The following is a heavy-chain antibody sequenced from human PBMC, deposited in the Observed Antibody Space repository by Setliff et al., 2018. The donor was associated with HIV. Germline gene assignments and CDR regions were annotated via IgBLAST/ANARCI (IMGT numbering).Heavy chain of an antibody. J-gene: IGHJ6*03. V-gene: IGHV4-34*01. CDR3: ARVGEGYSGDMDV. CDR1: GGSFSGYY. Sequence: LSLTCAVYGGSFSGYYWTWIRQPPGKGLEWIGEINHSGSPTYDPSLKSRVTISVDTSKNQFSLKLSSVTAADTAVYYCARVGEGYSGDMDVWGKGTTVTVSS. CDR2: INHSGSP. D-gene: IGHD5-12*01.